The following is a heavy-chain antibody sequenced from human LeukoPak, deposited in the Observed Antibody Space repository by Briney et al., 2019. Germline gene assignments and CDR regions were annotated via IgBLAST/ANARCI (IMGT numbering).Heavy chain of an antibody. J-gene: IGHJ4*02. Sequence: SETLSLTCTVSGGSISSYYWSWIRQPAGKGLERIGRISTNGNTNYNPSLKSRVIISVDTSKNQFSLMLNSVTAADTAVYYCAMSSSVTRFDYWGQGTLVTVSS. CDR1: GGSISSYY. CDR3: AMSSSVTRFDY. CDR2: ISTNGNT. V-gene: IGHV4-4*07. D-gene: IGHD6-19*01.